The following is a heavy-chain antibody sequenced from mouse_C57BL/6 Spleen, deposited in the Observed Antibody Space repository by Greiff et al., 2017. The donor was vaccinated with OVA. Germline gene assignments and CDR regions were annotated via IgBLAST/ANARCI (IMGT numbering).Heavy chain of an antibody. J-gene: IGHJ2*01. V-gene: IGHV14-4*01. CDR3: TTSYSDY. CDR1: GFNIKDDY. CDR2: IDPENGDT. Sequence: VQLQQSGAELVRPGASVELSCTASGFNIKDDYMHWVKQRPEQGLEWIGWIDPENGDTEYASKFQGKATITADTSSNTAYLQLSSLTSEDTAVYYCTTSYSDYWGQGTTLTVSS.